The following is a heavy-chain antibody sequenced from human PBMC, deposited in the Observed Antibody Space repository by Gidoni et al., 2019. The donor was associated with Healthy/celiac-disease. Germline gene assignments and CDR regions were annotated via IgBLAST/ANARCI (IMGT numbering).Heavy chain of an antibody. Sequence: QVQLQESGPGLVKPSQTLSLTCTVSGGSISSGGYYWSWIRQHPGKGLEWIGYIYYSGSTYYNPSLKSRVTISVDTSKNQFSLKLSSVTAADTAVYYCARGNDYGDYVQGWFDPWGQGTLVTVSS. CDR3: ARGNDYGDYVQGWFDP. J-gene: IGHJ5*02. V-gene: IGHV4-31*03. CDR1: GGSISSGGYY. CDR2: IYYSGST. D-gene: IGHD4-17*01.